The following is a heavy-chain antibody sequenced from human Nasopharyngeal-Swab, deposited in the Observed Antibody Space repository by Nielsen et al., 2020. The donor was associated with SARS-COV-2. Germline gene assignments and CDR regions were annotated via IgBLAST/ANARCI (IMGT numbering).Heavy chain of an antibody. CDR2: IGTSGTTI. CDR3: ARASRGWS. D-gene: IGHD6-19*01. J-gene: IGHJ5*02. Sequence: GESLKISCAASGFTFDKYEMNWVRQAPGKGLEWVAYIGTSGTTIHYADSVRGRFTVSRDDAKKSLHLQMNSLRVDDTAVYYCARASRGWSWGQGTPVTVSS. V-gene: IGHV3-48*03. CDR1: GFTFDKYE.